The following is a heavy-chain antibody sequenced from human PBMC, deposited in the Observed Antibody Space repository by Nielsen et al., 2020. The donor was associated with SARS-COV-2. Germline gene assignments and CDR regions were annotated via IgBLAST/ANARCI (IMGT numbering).Heavy chain of an antibody. J-gene: IGHJ4*02. V-gene: IGHV1-2*02. D-gene: IGHD6-6*01. Sequence: ASVKVSCKASGYTFTGYYMHWVRQAPGQGLEWMGWINPNSGGTNYAQKFQGRVTMTTDTSTSTAYMELRSLRSDDTAVYYCARDPRIAARPGDYWGQGTLVTVSS. CDR3: ARDPRIAARPGDY. CDR1: GYTFTGYY. CDR2: INPNSGGT.